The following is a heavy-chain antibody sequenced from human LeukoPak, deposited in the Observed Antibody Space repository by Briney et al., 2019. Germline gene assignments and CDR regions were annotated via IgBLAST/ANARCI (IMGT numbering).Heavy chain of an antibody. V-gene: IGHV3-23*01. CDR1: GFTFSSYG. CDR3: AKDLIGGSSWYMDV. J-gene: IGHJ6*03. D-gene: IGHD1-26*01. Sequence: GGSLRLSCAASGFTFSSYGMHWVRQAPGKGLEWVSGISVSGGSAYYADSVKGRFTISRDSSKNTLYVQMNSLRAEDTAVYYCAKDLIGGSSWYMDVWGKGTTVTVSS. CDR2: ISVSGGSA.